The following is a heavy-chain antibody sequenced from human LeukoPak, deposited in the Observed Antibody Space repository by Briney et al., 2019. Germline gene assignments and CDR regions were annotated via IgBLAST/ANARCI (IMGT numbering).Heavy chain of an antibody. CDR2: LEYDGTS. V-gene: IGHV3-30*02. CDR3: ARDYCGGPNCLNAQTLDS. CDR1: GLIFSKYG. D-gene: IGHD2-21*01. J-gene: IGHJ4*02. Sequence: GGSLRLSCAASGLIFSKYGMHWVRQTPGKGLEWVAFLEYDGTSNYLDSVKGRFTISRDNAKNSLYLQMNSLGVDDTALYYCARDYCGGPNCLNAQTLDSWGQGTLVTVSS.